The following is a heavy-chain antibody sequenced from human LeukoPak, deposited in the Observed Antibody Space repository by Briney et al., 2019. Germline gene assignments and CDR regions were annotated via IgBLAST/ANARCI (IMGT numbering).Heavy chain of an antibody. D-gene: IGHD2-2*01. CDR2: IRYDGSNK. CDR3: AKCERVPAAYYYYYYMDV. J-gene: IGHJ6*03. Sequence: PGGSLRLSCAASGFTFSSYGMHWVRQAPGKGLEWVAFIRYDGSNKYYADSVKGRFTISIDNSKNTLYLQMNSLRAEDTAVYYCAKCERVPAAYYYYYYMDVWGKGTTVTVSS. CDR1: GFTFSSYG. V-gene: IGHV3-30*02.